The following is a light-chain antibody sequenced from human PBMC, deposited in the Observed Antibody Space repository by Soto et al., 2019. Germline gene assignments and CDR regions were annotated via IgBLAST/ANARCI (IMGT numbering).Light chain of an antibody. J-gene: IGLJ2*01. CDR2: DVS. CDR3: SSYTSSSTLVV. CDR1: SRDVGGYND. V-gene: IGLV2-14*01. Sequence: QSVLTQPASVSGSPGQSITISCTGTSRDVGGYNDVSWYQQHPGKAPKLMIYDVSNRPSGVSNRFSGSKSGNTASLTISGLQAEDEADYYCSSYTSSSTLVVFGGGTKLTVL.